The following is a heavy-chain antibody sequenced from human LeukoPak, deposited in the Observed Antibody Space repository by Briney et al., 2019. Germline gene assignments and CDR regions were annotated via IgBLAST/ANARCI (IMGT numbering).Heavy chain of an antibody. V-gene: IGHV3-23*01. Sequence: PGGSLRLSCAASAFTFNSYVMSWVRQAPGKGLEWVSGISGSGSVTEYADSVKGRFTISRDNSKNTLYLQMISLRAEDTAVYYCARLGSYWDFDNWGQGTLVTVSS. CDR3: ARLGSYWDFDN. CDR1: AFTFNSYV. CDR2: ISGSGSVT. D-gene: IGHD3-10*01. J-gene: IGHJ4*02.